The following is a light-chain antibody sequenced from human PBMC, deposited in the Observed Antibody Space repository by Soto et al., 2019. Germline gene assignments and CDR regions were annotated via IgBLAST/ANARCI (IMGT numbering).Light chain of an antibody. CDR3: QQYKSFSLT. J-gene: IGKJ4*01. CDR2: KTS. Sequence: DIQMTQSPSTLSASVGDRVTITCRASQSISNWLAWYQQKPGKAPKLLIYKTSNLDSGVPSRFSGSGSGTEFSLTIISLPPDDFATYYCQQYKSFSLTFGGGNRVEVK. CDR1: QSISNW. V-gene: IGKV1-5*03.